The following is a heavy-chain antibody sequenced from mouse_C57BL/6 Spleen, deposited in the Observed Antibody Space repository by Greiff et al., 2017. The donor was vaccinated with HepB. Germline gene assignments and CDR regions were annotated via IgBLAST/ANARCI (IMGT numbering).Heavy chain of an antibody. CDR1: GFTFSSYA. V-gene: IGHV5-9-1*02. J-gene: IGHJ1*03. CDR2: ISSGGDYI. D-gene: IGHD1-1*01. CDR3: TRAIYYYGSSYWYFDV. Sequence: EVQRVESGEGLVKPGGSLKLSCAASGFTFSSYAMSWVRQTPEKRLEWVAYISSGGDYIYYADTVKGRFTISRDNARNTLYLQMSSLKSEDTAMYYCTRAIYYYGSSYWYFDVWGTGTTVTVSS.